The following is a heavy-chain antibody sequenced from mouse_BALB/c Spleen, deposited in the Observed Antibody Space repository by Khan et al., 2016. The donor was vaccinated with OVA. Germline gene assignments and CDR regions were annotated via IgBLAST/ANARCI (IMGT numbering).Heavy chain of an antibody. V-gene: IGHV1S41*01. CDR3: ARSKYYGSGLYAMDY. Sequence: DLVMPGAAVTLSCKASGYTFTSYWINWIKQRPGQGLEWIGRIAPGSGGTSYNDLFKGKATLTVDASSSTAYIQLSSLSSEDSAVYCCARSKYYGSGLYAMDYWGQGTSVTVSS. CDR2: IAPGSGGT. CDR1: GYTFTSYW. D-gene: IGHD1-1*01. J-gene: IGHJ4*01.